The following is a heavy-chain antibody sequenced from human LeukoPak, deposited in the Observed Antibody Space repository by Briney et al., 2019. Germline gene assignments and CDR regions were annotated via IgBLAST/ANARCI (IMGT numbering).Heavy chain of an antibody. D-gene: IGHD5-12*01. CDR1: GFTFNSYA. J-gene: IGHJ4*02. Sequence: GGSLRLSCAASGFTFNSYAMSWVRQAPGKGLEWVSAISGSAGSTYYADSVKDRFTISRDNSKNTLYLQMNSLRAEGTAVYYCAKHRGYSGYDPIAHWGQGTLVTVSS. CDR2: ISGSAGST. V-gene: IGHV3-23*01. CDR3: AKHRGYSGYDPIAH.